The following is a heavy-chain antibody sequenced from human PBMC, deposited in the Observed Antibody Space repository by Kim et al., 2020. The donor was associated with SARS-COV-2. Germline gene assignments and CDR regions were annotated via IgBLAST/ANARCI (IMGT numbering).Heavy chain of an antibody. CDR1: GFTFSTYA. V-gene: IGHV3-30-3*01. Sequence: GGSLRLSCAASGFTFSTYAMHWVRQAPGKGLEWVAVISYDGSNKYYADSVRGRFTISRDNSKNTLYLQMNSLRAEDTAVYYCARTSSGSYLFPFDYWGQGTLVTVSS. J-gene: IGHJ4*02. D-gene: IGHD1-26*01. CDR2: ISYDGSNK. CDR3: ARTSSGSYLFPFDY.